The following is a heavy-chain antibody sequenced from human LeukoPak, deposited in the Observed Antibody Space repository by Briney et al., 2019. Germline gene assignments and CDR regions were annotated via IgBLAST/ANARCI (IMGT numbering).Heavy chain of an antibody. V-gene: IGHV4-39*07. J-gene: IGHJ4*02. D-gene: IGHD6-13*01. Sequence: PSESLSLTCTVSGGSISSSSYYWGWIRQPPGKGLEWIGSIYYSGSTYYNPSLKSRVTISVDTSKNQFSLKLSSVTAADTAVYYCARGQQQEDWTFDYWGQGTLVTVSS. CDR2: IYYSGST. CDR1: GGSISSSSYY. CDR3: ARGQQQEDWTFDY.